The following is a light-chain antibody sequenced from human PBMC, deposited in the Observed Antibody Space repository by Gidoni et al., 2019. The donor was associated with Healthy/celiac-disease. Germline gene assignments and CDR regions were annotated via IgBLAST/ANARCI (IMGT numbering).Light chain of an antibody. CDR2: AAS. V-gene: IGKV1-9*01. Sequence: DIQLTQSPSFLSASVGDRVIITCRASQDVSSYLAWYQQRPGKAPKLLIYAASTLQSGVPSRFSGSGSGTEFTLTISSLQPEDFATYYCQQLNTHPLTFGQGTRLEIK. J-gene: IGKJ5*01. CDR3: QQLNTHPLT. CDR1: QDVSSY.